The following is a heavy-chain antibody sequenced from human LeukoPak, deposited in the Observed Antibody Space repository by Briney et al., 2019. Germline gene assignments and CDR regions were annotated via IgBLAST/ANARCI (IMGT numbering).Heavy chain of an antibody. J-gene: IGHJ4*02. CDR1: GFTFHSYW. CDR2: IDNDGGST. D-gene: IGHD5-12*01. CDR3: ARDLSGYDIDY. V-gene: IGHV3-74*01. Sequence: GGSLRLSCAASGFTFHSYWMHWVRQAPGKGLVWVSRIDNDGGSTTYADSVKGRFTISRDNAKNSLYLQMNSLRAEDTAVYYCARDLSGYDIDYWGQGTLVTVSS.